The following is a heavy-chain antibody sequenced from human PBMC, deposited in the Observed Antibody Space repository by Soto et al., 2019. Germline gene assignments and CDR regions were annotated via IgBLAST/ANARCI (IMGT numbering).Heavy chain of an antibody. CDR2: INPSGGST. CDR3: ARDFAQNKPLGYFQH. D-gene: IGHD3-16*01. Sequence: ASVKVSCKASGYTFTSYYMHWVRQAPGQGLEWMGIINPSGGSTSYAQKFQGRVTMTRDTSTSTVYMELSSLRSEDTAVYYCARDFAQNKPLGYFQHWGQGTLVTVSS. CDR1: GYTFTSYY. J-gene: IGHJ1*01. V-gene: IGHV1-46*01.